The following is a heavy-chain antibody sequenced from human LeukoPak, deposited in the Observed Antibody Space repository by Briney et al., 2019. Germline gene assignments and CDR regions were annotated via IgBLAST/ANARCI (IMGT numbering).Heavy chain of an antibody. J-gene: IGHJ3*02. V-gene: IGHV3-23*01. CDR3: AKDVGRGDYYDSIHIASSAFDI. D-gene: IGHD3-22*01. Sequence: GGSLRLSCTASGFTFNRDWAAWVRQAPGKGLEWVSAISGSGGSTYYADSVKGRFTISRDNSKNTLYLQMNSLRAEDTAVYYSAKDVGRGDYYDSIHIASSAFDIWGQGTMVTVSS. CDR1: GFTFNRDW. CDR2: ISGSGGST.